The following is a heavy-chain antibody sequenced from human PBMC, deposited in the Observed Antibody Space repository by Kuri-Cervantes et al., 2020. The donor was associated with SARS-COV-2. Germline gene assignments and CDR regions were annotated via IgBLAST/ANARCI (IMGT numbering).Heavy chain of an antibody. J-gene: IGHJ4*02. D-gene: IGHD3-10*01. CDR3: VRDRFDSGSYYDDLYY. CDR2: ISSSSSYI. Sequence: GESLKISCAASGFTFSDYYMSWIRQAPGKGLEWVSFISSSSSYIYFADSVKGRFTVSRDNAKNSLHLQMSNLRGEDTAVYYCVRDRFDSGSYYDDLYYWGQGTVVTVSS. V-gene: IGHV3-11*06. CDR1: GFTFSDYY.